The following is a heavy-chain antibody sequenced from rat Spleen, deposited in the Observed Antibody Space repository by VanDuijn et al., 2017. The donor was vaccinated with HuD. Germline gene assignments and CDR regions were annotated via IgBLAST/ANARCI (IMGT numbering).Heavy chain of an antibody. CDR1: GFTFNHYW. Sequence: EVQLVESGGGLVQPGRSLKLSCEASGFTFNHYWMTWIRQAPTKGLEWVATISYGDSSGHSSTYYRDSVKGRFTISRDNAKSSLYLQMDSLRSGDTATYYCTPGAGSFDYWGQGVMVTVSS. CDR3: TPGAGSFDY. D-gene: IGHD1-4*01. J-gene: IGHJ2*01. V-gene: IGHV5-31*01. CDR2: ISYGDSSGHSST.